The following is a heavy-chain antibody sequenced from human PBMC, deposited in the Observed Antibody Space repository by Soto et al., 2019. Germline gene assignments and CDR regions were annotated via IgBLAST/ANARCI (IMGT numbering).Heavy chain of an antibody. Sequence: PSETLSLTCSVSGGSINSYWWSWIRQPAGKGLEWIGRVYSSGTTDYNPSLNSRATMSVETSKNQFSLKLSSVTAADTAVCYCARDIGSFAYGEGYWGQGIQVTVSS. CDR2: VYSSGTT. V-gene: IGHV4-4*07. CDR1: GGSINSYW. J-gene: IGHJ4*02. CDR3: ARDIGSFAYGEGY. D-gene: IGHD3-10*01.